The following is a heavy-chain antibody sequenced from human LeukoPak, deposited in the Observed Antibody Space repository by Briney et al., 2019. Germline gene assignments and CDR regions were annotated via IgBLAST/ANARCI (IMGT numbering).Heavy chain of an antibody. V-gene: IGHV4-39*01. CDR2: IYYSGST. CDR3: ASKYCSSTSCAIGLVDY. CDR1: AGSISSSSYY. Sequence: SETLSLTCTVSAGSISSSSYYWGWIRQPPGKGLEWIGSIYYSGSTYYNPSLKSRVTISVDTSKNQFSLKLSSVTAADTAVYYCASKYCSSTSCAIGLVDYWGQGTLVTVSS. D-gene: IGHD2-2*01. J-gene: IGHJ4*02.